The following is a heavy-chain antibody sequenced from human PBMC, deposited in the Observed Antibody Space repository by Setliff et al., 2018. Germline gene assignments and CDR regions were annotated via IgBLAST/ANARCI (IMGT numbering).Heavy chain of an antibody. V-gene: IGHV1-69*05. Sequence: SVKVSCKASGGTFSSYGISWVRQAPGQGLEWMGGTIPMFGTTNYARKFQGRVTITTDESTSTAYMELSSLRSEDTAVYYCARGTKGWDATSYYYYYMDVWGKGTTVTVSS. J-gene: IGHJ6*03. CDR1: GGTFSSYG. D-gene: IGHD1-26*01. CDR3: ARGTKGWDATSYYYYYMDV. CDR2: TIPMFGTT.